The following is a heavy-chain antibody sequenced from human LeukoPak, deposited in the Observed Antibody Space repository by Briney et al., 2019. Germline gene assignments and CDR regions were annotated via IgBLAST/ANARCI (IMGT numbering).Heavy chain of an antibody. CDR3: ARDLGIVVVPAAADY. D-gene: IGHD2-2*01. V-gene: IGHV3-21*01. CDR2: ISSSSSYI. Sequence: PGGSLGLSCVASGFTFSAYWMTWVRQAPGKGLEWVSSISSSSSYIYYADSVKGRFTISRDNAKNSLYLQMNSLRAEDTAVYYCARDLGIVVVPAAADYWGQGTLVTVSS. J-gene: IGHJ4*02. CDR1: GFTFSAYW.